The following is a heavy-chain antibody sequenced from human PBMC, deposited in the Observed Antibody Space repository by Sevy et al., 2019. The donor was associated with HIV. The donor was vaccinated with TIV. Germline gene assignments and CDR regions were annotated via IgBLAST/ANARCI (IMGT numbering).Heavy chain of an antibody. D-gene: IGHD6-13*01. J-gene: IGHJ4*02. V-gene: IGHV3-7*03. CDR1: GFTFSSYW. CDR3: ARDDFVGYSSSWTTRGY. CDR2: IKQDGSEK. Sequence: GGSLRLSCAASGFTFSSYWMSWVRQAPGKGLEWVANIKQDGSEKYYVDSVKGRFTISRDNAKNSLYLQMNSLRAEDTAVDYGARDDFVGYSSSWTTRGYWGQGTLVTVSS.